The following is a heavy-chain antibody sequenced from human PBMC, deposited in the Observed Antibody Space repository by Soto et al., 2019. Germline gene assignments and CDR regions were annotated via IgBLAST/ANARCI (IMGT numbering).Heavy chain of an antibody. CDR2: FDPEDGET. V-gene: IGHV1-24*01. D-gene: IGHD3-16*01. CDR1: GYTFTSYA. CDR3: ATDLGGATFDY. Sequence: GASVKVSCKASGYTFTSYAMHWVRQAPGQRLEWMGGFDPEDGETIYAQKFQGRVTMTEDTSTDTAYMELSSLRSEDTAVYYCATDLGGATFDYWGQGTLVTVSS. J-gene: IGHJ4*02.